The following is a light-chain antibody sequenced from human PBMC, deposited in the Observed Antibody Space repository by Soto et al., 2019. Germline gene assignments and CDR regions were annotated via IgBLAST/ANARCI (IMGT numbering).Light chain of an antibody. V-gene: IGKV3-11*01. CDR3: QHRTNWPPALT. J-gene: IGKJ4*01. CDR1: QSVNNF. CDR2: DTS. Sequence: EIVFTQSPATLSLSPGERATLSCRASQSVNNFLAWYQQKPGQAPRLLIYDTSIRATDIPARFSGSGSGTDFTLTISSLEPEDFAVYYCQHRTNWPPALTFAGGTKVDIK.